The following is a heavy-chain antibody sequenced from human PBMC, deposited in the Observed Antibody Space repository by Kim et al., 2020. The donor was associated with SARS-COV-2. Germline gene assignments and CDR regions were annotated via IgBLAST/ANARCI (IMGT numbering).Heavy chain of an antibody. V-gene: IGHV3-9*01. CDR2: ISWNSGSI. Sequence: SLRLSCAASGFTFDDYAMHWVRQAPGKGLEWVSGISWNSGSIGYADSVKGRFTISRDNAKNSLYLQMNSLRAEDTALYYCAKAHYYDSSGYPDYWGQGTLVTVSS. CDR1: GFTFDDYA. CDR3: AKAHYYDSSGYPDY. J-gene: IGHJ4*02. D-gene: IGHD3-22*01.